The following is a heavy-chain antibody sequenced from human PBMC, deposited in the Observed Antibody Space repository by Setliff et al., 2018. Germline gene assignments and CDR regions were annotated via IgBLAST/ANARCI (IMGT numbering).Heavy chain of an antibody. CDR1: GGSISSSY. CDR2: FYHSGSM. D-gene: IGHD3-10*01. CDR3: ARAYYYGSGNSHKYYMDV. J-gene: IGHJ6*03. V-gene: IGHV4-4*09. Sequence: SETLSLTCTVSGGSISSSYWSWIRQPPGKGLEWIGYFYHSGSMNYNPSLKGRVTMSVDTSNNQLSLKLASVSAADTAVYYCARAYYYGSGNSHKYYMDVWGKGTAVTVSS.